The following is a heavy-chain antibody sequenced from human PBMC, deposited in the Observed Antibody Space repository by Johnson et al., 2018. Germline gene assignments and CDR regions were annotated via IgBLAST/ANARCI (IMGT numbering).Heavy chain of an antibody. CDR1: GGSISSSNW. CDR3: ARVYYYDSSVYSAFDL. J-gene: IGHJ3*01. Sequence: QVQLQESGPGLVKPSGTLSLICAVSGGSISSSNWWSWVRQPPGKGLEWMGEIYHSGSTNYNPSLKSRVTISVDKSKNQFSLKLSSVTAADTAVYYCARVYYYDSSVYSAFDLWGQGTMVTVSS. D-gene: IGHD3-22*01. V-gene: IGHV4-4*02. CDR2: IYHSGST.